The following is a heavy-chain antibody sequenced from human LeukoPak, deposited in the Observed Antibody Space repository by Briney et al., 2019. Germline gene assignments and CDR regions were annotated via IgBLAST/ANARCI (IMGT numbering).Heavy chain of an antibody. Sequence: GASVKVSCKASGYTFTSYYMHWVRQAPGQGLEWMGIINPSGGSTSYAQKFQGRVTMTRDTSISTAYMELSRLRSDDTAVYYCARDLVIVVLRGDYGMDVWGQGATVTVSS. CDR1: GYTFTSYY. D-gene: IGHD3-22*01. J-gene: IGHJ6*02. V-gene: IGHV1-46*01. CDR3: ARDLVIVVLRGDYGMDV. CDR2: INPSGGST.